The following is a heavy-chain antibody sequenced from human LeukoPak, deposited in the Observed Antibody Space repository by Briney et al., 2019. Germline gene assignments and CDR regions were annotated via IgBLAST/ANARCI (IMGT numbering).Heavy chain of an antibody. CDR1: GYTFTSYG. CDR3: ARGMPPTDIVVVVAATHGGVDWFDP. V-gene: IGHV1-18*01. D-gene: IGHD2-15*01. Sequence: ASVKVSCKASGYTFTSYGISWVRQAPGQGLEWMGWISAYNGNTNNAQKLQGRVTMTTDTSTSTAYMELRSLRSDDTAVYYCARGMPPTDIVVVVAATHGGVDWFDPWGQGTLVTVSS. CDR2: ISAYNGNT. J-gene: IGHJ5*02.